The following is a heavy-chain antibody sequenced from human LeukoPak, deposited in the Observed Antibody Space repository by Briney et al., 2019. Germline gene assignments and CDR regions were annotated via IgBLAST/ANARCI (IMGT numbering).Heavy chain of an antibody. CDR2: IYLGDSDT. Sequence: GESRKSSGQGFGYTFSTILIAWLRRLPGKGLEGLGIIYLGDSDTKYSPSFQGQVTISADKSTAFLQWSSLRASDTAMYYCARREYADPTSLHYYYPLDVWGQGTTVTVSS. CDR3: ARREYADPTSLHYYYPLDV. J-gene: IGHJ6*02. V-gene: IGHV5-51*01. D-gene: IGHD3-10*01. CDR1: GYTFSTIL.